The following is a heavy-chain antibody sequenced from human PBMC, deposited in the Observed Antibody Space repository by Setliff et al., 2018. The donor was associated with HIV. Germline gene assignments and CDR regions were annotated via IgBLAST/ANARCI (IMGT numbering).Heavy chain of an antibody. CDR1: GGSISSSNW. CDR3: ARGHYDSSGLIDY. J-gene: IGHJ4*02. CDR2: IYHGGST. Sequence: SETLSLTCAVSGGSISSSNWWSWVRQPPEKGLEWIGEIYHGGSTNYNPSLKSRLTISVDTSKNQFSLTLSSVTAADTAVYYCARGHYDSSGLIDYWGQGTLVTVSS. V-gene: IGHV4-4*02. D-gene: IGHD3-22*01.